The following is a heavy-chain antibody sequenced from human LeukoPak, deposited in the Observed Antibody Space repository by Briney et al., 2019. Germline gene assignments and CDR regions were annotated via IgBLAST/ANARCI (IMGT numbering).Heavy chain of an antibody. CDR1: GFTFSDYY. V-gene: IGHV3-11*01. D-gene: IGHD1-14*01. CDR2: ISSSGSTI. J-gene: IGHJ6*02. Sequence: PGGSLRLSCAASGFTFSDYYMSWIRQAPGKGLEWASYISSSGSTIYYADSVKGRFTISRDNAKNSLYLQMNSLRAEDMAVYYCARTLEPYYYYGMDVWGQGTTVTVSS. CDR3: ARTLEPYYYYGMDV.